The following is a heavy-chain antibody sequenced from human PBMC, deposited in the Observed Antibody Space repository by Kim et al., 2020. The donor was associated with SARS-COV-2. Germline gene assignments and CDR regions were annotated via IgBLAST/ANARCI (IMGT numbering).Heavy chain of an antibody. D-gene: IGHD6-19*01. V-gene: IGHV3-53*01. J-gene: IGHJ6*02. CDR2: IYSAGET. Sequence: GGSLRLSCAVSGFTVSASYINWVRQAPGKGLEWVSVIYSAGETYYADSVKGRFTVSRDNSKNTLYLQMNSLRAEDTAVYYCARVAGSHYYGMDVWGQGTTVTVSS. CDR3: ARVAGSHYYGMDV. CDR1: GFTVSASY.